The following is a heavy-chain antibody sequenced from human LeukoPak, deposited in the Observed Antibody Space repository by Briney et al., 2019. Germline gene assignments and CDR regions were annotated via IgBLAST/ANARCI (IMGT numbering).Heavy chain of an antibody. CDR1: GFTFSSYW. D-gene: IGHD7-27*01. CDR2: IKQDGGEK. V-gene: IGHV3-7*01. Sequence: GGSLRLSCVASGFTFSSYWMSWVRQAPGKGLEWVANIKQDGGEKYYVDSVKGRFTISRDNAKNSLDLQMNSLRAEDTAVYFCARAGQLGSPDYWGQGTQVTVSS. CDR3: ARAGQLGSPDY. J-gene: IGHJ4*02.